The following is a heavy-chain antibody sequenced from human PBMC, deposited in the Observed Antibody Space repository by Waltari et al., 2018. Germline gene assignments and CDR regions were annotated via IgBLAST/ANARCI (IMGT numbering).Heavy chain of an antibody. CDR3: VRARWDYLYFDT. V-gene: IGHV3-74*01. CDR2: INYDGTQT. J-gene: IGHJ5*02. Sequence: EVQLLESGGTIVQPGGSLNVACAASGLNCVSSWMHWVRQTPGKGLMWVSDINYDGTQTKYADSVRGRFTISRDNAKSTLYLQMTDLRAEDTAVYFCVRARWDYLYFDTWGQGTLVTVSS. D-gene: IGHD1-26*01. CDR1: GLNCVSSW.